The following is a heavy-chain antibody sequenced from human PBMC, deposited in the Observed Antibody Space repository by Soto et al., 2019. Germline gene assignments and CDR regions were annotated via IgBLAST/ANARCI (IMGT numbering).Heavy chain of an antibody. CDR1: GGSISSGGYY. D-gene: IGHD3-10*01. CDR3: ARDSGYGSGSYDYYYYGMDV. V-gene: IGHV4-31*03. CDR2: IYYSGST. Sequence: PSETLSLTCTVSGGSISSGGYYWSWIRQHPGKGLEWIGYIYYSGSTYYSPSLKSRVTISVDTSKNQFSLKLSSVTAADTAVYYCARDSGYGSGSYDYYYYGMDVWGQGTTVTV. J-gene: IGHJ6*02.